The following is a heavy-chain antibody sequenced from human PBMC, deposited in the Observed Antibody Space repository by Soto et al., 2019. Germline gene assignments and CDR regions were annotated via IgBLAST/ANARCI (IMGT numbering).Heavy chain of an antibody. CDR2: ISGSGGST. J-gene: IGHJ4*02. CDR1: GFTFSSDA. V-gene: IGHV3-23*01. D-gene: IGHD5-18*01. CDR3: AKPLFGVMVTCSFDY. Sequence: EVQLLESGGGLVQPGGSLRLSCAASGFTFSSDAMSWVRQAPGKGLQWVSAISGSGGSTYYADSVKGRFTISRDNSKNTLYLQMNSLRAEDTAVYYCAKPLFGVMVTCSFDYWGQGTLVTVSS.